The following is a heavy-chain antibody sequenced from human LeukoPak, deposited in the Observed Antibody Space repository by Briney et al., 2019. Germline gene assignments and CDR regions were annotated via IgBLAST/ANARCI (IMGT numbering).Heavy chain of an antibody. D-gene: IGHD6-19*01. V-gene: IGHV3-74*01. CDR3: ARAVAGAFNPYYFDY. J-gene: IGHJ4*02. Sequence: GGSLRLSCAASGFTFSSYWMHWVRQAPGKGLVWVSRINSDGSSTSYADSVKGRFTISRDSAKNTLYLQMSSLRAEDTAVYYCARAVAGAFNPYYFDYWGQGTLVTVSS. CDR2: INSDGSST. CDR1: GFTFSSYW.